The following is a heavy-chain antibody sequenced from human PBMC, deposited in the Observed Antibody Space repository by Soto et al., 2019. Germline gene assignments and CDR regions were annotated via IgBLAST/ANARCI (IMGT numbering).Heavy chain of an antibody. D-gene: IGHD5-12*01. Sequence: QITLKESGPPLVKPTQTLTLTCTFSGFSLSTSGVGVGWIRQPPGKALEWLALIYWDDDKRYSPSLKSRLTXTXXTSKNQVVLTMTNMDPVDTATYYCARTNRLRYFDYWGQGTLVTVSS. CDR3: ARTNRLRYFDY. CDR1: GFSLSTSGVG. CDR2: IYWDDDK. V-gene: IGHV2-5*02. J-gene: IGHJ4*02.